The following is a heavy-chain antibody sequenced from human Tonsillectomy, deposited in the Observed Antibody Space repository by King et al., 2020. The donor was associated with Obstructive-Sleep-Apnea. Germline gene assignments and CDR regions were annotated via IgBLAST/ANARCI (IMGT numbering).Heavy chain of an antibody. CDR2: ISSSGGST. V-gene: IGHV3-64*07. CDR3: ARRYCSGGNCFFPFDY. CDR1: GFTFSSYA. D-gene: IGHD2-15*01. J-gene: IGHJ4*02. Sequence: QLVQSGGGLVQPGGSLRLSCAASGFTFSSYAMHWVRQAPGKGLEYGSSISSSGGSTYYADSVKGRFTISRDNSKNTLYLQMGSLRVEDMAVYFCARRYCSGGNCFFPFDYWGQGALVTVSS.